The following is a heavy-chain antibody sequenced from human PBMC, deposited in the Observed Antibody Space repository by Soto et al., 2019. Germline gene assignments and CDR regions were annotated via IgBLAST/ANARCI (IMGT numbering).Heavy chain of an antibody. V-gene: IGHV3-72*01. CDR1: GLIFSDYH. Sequence: EVQVVESGGGLVQPGGSLRLSCAASGLIFSDYHMYWVRQAPGKGVGGVGRIRRKANSYNTEYAASVQGRFTISRADSKNSLYLQMNSLKSEDTAVYYCAMLGGWSGGSSGMDVWGQGTTVTVSS. CDR3: AMLGGWSGGSSGMDV. CDR2: IRRKANSYNT. D-gene: IGHD6-19*01. J-gene: IGHJ6*02.